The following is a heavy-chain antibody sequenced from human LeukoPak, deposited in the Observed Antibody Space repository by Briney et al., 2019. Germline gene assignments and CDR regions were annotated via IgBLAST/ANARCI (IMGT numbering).Heavy chain of an antibody. D-gene: IGHD3-10*01. CDR2: ISYDGSNK. CDR3: AKDRDNYGSGSYSINFDY. Sequence: GGSLRLSCAASGFTFSSYGMHWVRQAPGKGLEWVAVISYDGSNKYYADSVKGRFTISGDNSKNTLYLQMNSLRAEDTAVYYCAKDRDNYGSGSYSINFDYWGQGTLVTVSS. J-gene: IGHJ4*02. CDR1: GFTFSSYG. V-gene: IGHV3-30*18.